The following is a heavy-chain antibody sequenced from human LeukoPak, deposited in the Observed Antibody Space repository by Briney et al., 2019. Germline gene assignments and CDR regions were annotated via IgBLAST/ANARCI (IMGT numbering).Heavy chain of an antibody. D-gene: IGHD5-18*01. CDR1: GGSFSGYY. Sequence: SETLSLTCAVYGGSFSGYYWSWIRQPPGKGLEWIGEINHSGSTNYNPSLKSRVTISVDTSKNQFSLKLSSVTAADTAVYYCARHKANRGAFDIWGQGTMVTVSS. V-gene: IGHV4-34*01. J-gene: IGHJ3*02. CDR2: INHSGST. CDR3: ARHKANRGAFDI.